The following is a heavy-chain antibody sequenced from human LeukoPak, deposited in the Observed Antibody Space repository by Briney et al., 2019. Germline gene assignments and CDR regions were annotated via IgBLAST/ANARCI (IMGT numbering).Heavy chain of an antibody. CDR1: GGSVSSGSYY. V-gene: IGHV4-61*01. D-gene: IGHD6-13*01. CDR3: ARGDTGYSSSSY. CDR2: IYYSGST. J-gene: IGHJ4*02. Sequence: SETLSLTCTVSGGSVSSGSYYWSWIRQPPGKGLEWIGYIYYSGSTNYNPSLKSRVTISVDTSKNQFSLKVNSVTAADTAVYYCARGDTGYSSSSYWGQGTLVTVSS.